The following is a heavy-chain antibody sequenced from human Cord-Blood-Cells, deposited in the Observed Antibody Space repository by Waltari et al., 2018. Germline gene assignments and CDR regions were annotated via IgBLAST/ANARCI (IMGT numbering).Heavy chain of an antibody. CDR2: INQSGST. CDR1: GGSFSGYY. Sequence: QVQLQQWGAGLLKPSETLSLTCAVYGGSFSGYYWSWIRQPPGKGPEWIGEINQSGSTNSTPSLKSRVTISVDTSKNQFSLKLSSVTAADTAVYYCARGMHCSGGSCPIDYWGQGTLVTVSS. CDR3: ARGMHCSGGSCPIDY. J-gene: IGHJ4*02. D-gene: IGHD2-15*01. V-gene: IGHV4-34*01.